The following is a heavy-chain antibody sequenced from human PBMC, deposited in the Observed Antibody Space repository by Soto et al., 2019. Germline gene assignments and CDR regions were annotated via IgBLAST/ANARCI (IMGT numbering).Heavy chain of an antibody. D-gene: IGHD6-13*01. CDR3: VRETAASGPNGFDP. CDR2: IYHSGST. V-gene: IGHV4-30-2*06. J-gene: IGHJ5*02. Sequence: IRQSPGKGLEWIAYIYHSGSTYYNPSLRSRVTISVDRSENQFSLKLSSVTAADTAVYYCVRETAASGPNGFDPRGPGTPVPVSS.